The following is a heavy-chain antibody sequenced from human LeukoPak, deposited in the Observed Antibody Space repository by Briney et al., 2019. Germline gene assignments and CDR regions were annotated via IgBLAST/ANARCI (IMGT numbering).Heavy chain of an antibody. J-gene: IGHJ3*02. CDR1: GFTFSSYA. CDR2: ISGSGGST. V-gene: IGHV3-23*01. D-gene: IGHD3-3*01. CDR3: AKPGRWLLLRNAFDI. Sequence: PGGSLRLSCAASGFTFSSYAMGWVRQAPGKGLEWVSAISGSGGSTYYADSVKGRFTISRDNSKNTLYLQMNSLRAEDTAVYYCAKPGRWLLLRNAFDIWGQGTMVTVSS.